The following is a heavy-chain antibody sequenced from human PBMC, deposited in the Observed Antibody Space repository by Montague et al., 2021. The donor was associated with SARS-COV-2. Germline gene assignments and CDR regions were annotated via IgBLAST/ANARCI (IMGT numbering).Heavy chain of an antibody. CDR2: LYYGGGP. J-gene: IGHJ4*02. Sequence: SETLSLTCTVSGGSISSDTSYWGWIRQPPGKGLEWIGSLYYGGGPYYSPSLKSRLTLSVDTSKNQFSLNLYSVTAADTAVYYCAGHSFSYDGSTVLYYFDLWGQGTLVTVSS. D-gene: IGHD3-22*01. CDR1: GGSISSDTSY. CDR3: AGHSFSYDGSTVLYYFDL. V-gene: IGHV4-39*01.